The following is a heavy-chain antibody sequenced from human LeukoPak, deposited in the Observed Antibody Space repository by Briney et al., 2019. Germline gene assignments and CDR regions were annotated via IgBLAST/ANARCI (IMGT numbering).Heavy chain of an antibody. Sequence: GGSLRLSCAVSGFTFSDYYMSWIRQAPGKGLEWVSYISSSGSTIYYADSVKGRSTISRDNAKNSLYLQMNSLRAEDTAVYYCARLSSGYYHDAFDIWGQGTLVAVSS. D-gene: IGHD3-22*01. J-gene: IGHJ3*02. CDR1: GFTFSDYY. V-gene: IGHV3-11*04. CDR2: ISSSGSTI. CDR3: ARLSSGYYHDAFDI.